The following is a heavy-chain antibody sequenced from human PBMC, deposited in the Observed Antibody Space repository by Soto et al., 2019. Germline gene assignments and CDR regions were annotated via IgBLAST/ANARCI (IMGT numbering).Heavy chain of an antibody. Sequence: QVQLVESGGGVVQPGGSLRLSCTASGFTLSQFGMHWVRQIPGKGLEWVALISYDGSKEFYAASVQGRFTISRDISKSTLFLQMNSLRVDDRGIYYCARKLRDSTNWGNLFYNYDIDVWGQGTTVTVSS. J-gene: IGHJ6*02. CDR1: GFTLSQFG. CDR3: ARKLRDSTNWGNLFYNYDIDV. CDR2: ISYDGSKE. D-gene: IGHD7-27*01. V-gene: IGHV3-33*01.